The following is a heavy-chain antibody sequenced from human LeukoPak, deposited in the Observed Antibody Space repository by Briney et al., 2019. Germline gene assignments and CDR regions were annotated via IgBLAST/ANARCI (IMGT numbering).Heavy chain of an antibody. V-gene: IGHV1-46*01. Sequence: AASVKVSCKASGYTFTSYYMHWVRQAPGQGLEWMGIINPSGGSTSYAQKFQGRVTMTRDMSTSTVYMELSSLRSEDTAVYYCARDREDDDIPGTYRYTGHFDLWGQGTLVTVSS. CDR1: GYTFTSYY. D-gene: IGHD3-16*02. CDR3: ARDREDDDIPGTYRYTGHFDL. CDR2: INPSGGST. J-gene: IGHJ4*02.